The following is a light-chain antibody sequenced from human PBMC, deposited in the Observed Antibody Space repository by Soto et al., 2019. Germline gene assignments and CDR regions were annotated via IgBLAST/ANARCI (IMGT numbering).Light chain of an antibody. V-gene: IGLV1-40*01. CDR2: GNT. CDR3: QSYDSSLGGFYV. Sequence: QSVLTQPPSVSGAPGQRVTISCTGSSPSIGAGYDVHWYQQLPGTVPKLLIFGNTNRPPGVPARFSASKSGTSASLAITGLQAEDEADYYCQSYDSSLGGFYVFGTGTKLTVL. J-gene: IGLJ1*01. CDR1: SPSIGAGYD.